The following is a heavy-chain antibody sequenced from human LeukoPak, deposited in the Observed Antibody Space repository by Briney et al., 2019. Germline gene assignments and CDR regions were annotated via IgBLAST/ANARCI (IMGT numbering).Heavy chain of an antibody. CDR2: ISAYSGNT. J-gene: IGHJ4*02. Sequence: ASVKVSCKASGYTFTSYGISWVRQAPGQGLEWMGWISAYSGNTNYAQKVQGRVTMTTDTSTSTAYMELRSLRSDDTAVYYCARIRYCSSPSCYSHPDYWGQGTLVTVSS. D-gene: IGHD2-2*01. V-gene: IGHV1-18*01. CDR1: GYTFTSYG. CDR3: ARIRYCSSPSCYSHPDY.